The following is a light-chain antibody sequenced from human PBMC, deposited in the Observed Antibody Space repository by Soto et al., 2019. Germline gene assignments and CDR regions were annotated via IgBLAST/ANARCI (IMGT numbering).Light chain of an antibody. CDR3: QQYHTSSIT. Sequence: DIQMTQSPSTLSASVGDRVTTTCRASQTISSWLAWYQQKPGKAPNLLIYDASTLERGVPSRFSGTGSGTEFTLTIDRLQPDDFATYYCQQYHTSSITVGQGTRLEIK. CDR1: QTISSW. CDR2: DAS. J-gene: IGKJ5*01. V-gene: IGKV1-5*01.